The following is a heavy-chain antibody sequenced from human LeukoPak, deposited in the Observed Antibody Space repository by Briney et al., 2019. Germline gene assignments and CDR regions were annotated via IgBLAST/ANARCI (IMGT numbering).Heavy chain of an antibody. CDR2: ISSSGSTI. Sequence: GGSLRLSCAASGYTFSSYEMNWVRQAPGKGLEWVSYISSSGSTIYYADSVKGRFTISRDNAKNSLYLQMNSLRAEDTAVYYCARDLGSYYNYWGQGTLVTVSS. CDR1: GYTFSSYE. CDR3: ARDLGSYYNY. V-gene: IGHV3-48*03. D-gene: IGHD1-26*01. J-gene: IGHJ4*02.